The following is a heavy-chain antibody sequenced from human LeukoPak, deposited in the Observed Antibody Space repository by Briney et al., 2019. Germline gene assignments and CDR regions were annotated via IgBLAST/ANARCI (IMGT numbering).Heavy chain of an antibody. CDR2: IYYSGST. CDR1: GGSISSHY. D-gene: IGHD6-13*01. J-gene: IGHJ4*02. V-gene: IGHV4-59*11. Sequence: SETLSLTCTVSGGSISSHYWSWIRQPPGKGLEWIGYIYYSGSTNYNPSLKSRVTISVDTSKNQFSLKLSSVTAADTAVYYCARAGYSSSWTFDYWGQGTLVTVSS. CDR3: ARAGYSSSWTFDY.